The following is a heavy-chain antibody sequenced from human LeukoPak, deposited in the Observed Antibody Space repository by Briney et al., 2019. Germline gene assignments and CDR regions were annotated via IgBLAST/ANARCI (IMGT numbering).Heavy chain of an antibody. V-gene: IGHV3-9*01. CDR1: GFTFDDYA. J-gene: IGHJ4*02. D-gene: IGHD6-19*01. Sequence: PGRSLRLSCAASGFTFDDYAMHWVRQAPGKGLEWVSGISWNSGSIGYADSVKGRFTISRVNAKNSLYLQMNSLRAEDTALYYCAKGAIAVAGTFYFDYWGQGTLVTVSS. CDR2: ISWNSGSI. CDR3: AKGAIAVAGTFYFDY.